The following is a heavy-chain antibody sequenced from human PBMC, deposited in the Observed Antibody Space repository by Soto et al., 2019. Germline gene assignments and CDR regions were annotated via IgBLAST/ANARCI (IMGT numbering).Heavy chain of an antibody. J-gene: IGHJ4*02. Sequence: PSETLSLTCTVSGGSISSGGYYWSWIRQHPGKGLEWIGYIYYSGSTYYNPSLKSRVTISVGTSKNQFSLKLSSVTAADTAVYYCARGYYDILTGSDYFDYWGQGTLVTVSS. CDR2: IYYSGST. D-gene: IGHD3-9*01. V-gene: IGHV4-31*03. CDR3: ARGYYDILTGSDYFDY. CDR1: GGSISSGGYY.